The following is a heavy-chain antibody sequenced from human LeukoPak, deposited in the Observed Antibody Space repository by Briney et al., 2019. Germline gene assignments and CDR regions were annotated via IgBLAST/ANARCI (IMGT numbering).Heavy chain of an antibody. V-gene: IGHV4-39*01. Sequence: PSETLSLTCTVSGGSISSYYWSWLRQPPGKGLEWIGSIYYSGSTYYNPSLKSRVTISVDTSKNQFSLKLSSVTAADTAVYYCARHHYDFWSGFPYYMDVWGKGTTVTVSS. CDR2: IYYSGST. J-gene: IGHJ6*03. CDR1: GGSISSYY. D-gene: IGHD3-3*01. CDR3: ARHHYDFWSGFPYYMDV.